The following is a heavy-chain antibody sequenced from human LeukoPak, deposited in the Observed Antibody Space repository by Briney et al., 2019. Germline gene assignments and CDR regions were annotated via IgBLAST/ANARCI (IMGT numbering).Heavy chain of an antibody. V-gene: IGHV3-7*01. CDR2: IKQDGSEK. Sequence: QTGGSLRLSCAASGFTFSSYWMSWVRQAPGKGLEWVANIKQDGSEKYYVDSVKGRFTISRDNAKNSLYLQMNSLRAEDTAVYYCARVGIAAAGTSGLEAYYHYGMDVWGQGTTVTVSS. D-gene: IGHD6-13*01. CDR3: ARVGIAAAGTSGLEAYYHYGMDV. CDR1: GFTFSSYW. J-gene: IGHJ6*02.